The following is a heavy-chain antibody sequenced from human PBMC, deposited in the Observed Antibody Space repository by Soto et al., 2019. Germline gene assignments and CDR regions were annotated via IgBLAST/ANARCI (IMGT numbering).Heavy chain of an antibody. J-gene: IGHJ4*02. Sequence: SQPLPLPCAVYGGSFSDYDWSWIRQPSGKVLEWIEEIKHSGSTNYNPSLKSRFTISVDMSKNQFSLKLSSVTASDTVVYYCARGRGDYSIRADDYWGQGTLVTVSS. CDR1: GGSFSDYD. CDR2: IKHSGST. CDR3: ARGRGDYSIRADDY. D-gene: IGHD4-4*01. V-gene: IGHV4-34*01.